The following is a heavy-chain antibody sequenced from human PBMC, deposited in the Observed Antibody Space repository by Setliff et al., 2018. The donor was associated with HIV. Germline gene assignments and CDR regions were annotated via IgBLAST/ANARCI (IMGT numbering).Heavy chain of an antibody. J-gene: IGHJ6*03. CDR2: IKSKTDGGTT. Sequence: GGSLRLSCAASGFTFSNAWMNWVRQAPGKGLGWVGRIKSKTDGGTTDYAAPVKGRFTISRDDSKNTLYLQMNSLKTEDTAIYYCVKDEEYIGVVSATMNMPGYYHYYYMDVWGKGSTVTVSS. D-gene: IGHD2-2*01. CDR1: GFTFSNAW. CDR3: VKDEEYIGVVSATMNMPGYYHYYYMDV. V-gene: IGHV3-15*07.